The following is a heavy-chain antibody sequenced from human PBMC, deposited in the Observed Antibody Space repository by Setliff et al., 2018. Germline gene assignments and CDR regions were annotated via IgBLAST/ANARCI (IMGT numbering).Heavy chain of an antibody. J-gene: IGHJ3*02. D-gene: IGHD3-16*01. V-gene: IGHV1-2*06. CDR2: INPSSGAT. CDR1: GYTFTGYY. CDR3: ARDGGGDSDAFDI. Sequence: GASVNVSCKASGYTFTGYYMYWVRQAPGQGLEWMGRINPSSGATIYAQKFQGRVTMTSDTSISTAYMELGRLRSDDTAVYFCARDGGGDSDAFDIWGQGTMVTVSS.